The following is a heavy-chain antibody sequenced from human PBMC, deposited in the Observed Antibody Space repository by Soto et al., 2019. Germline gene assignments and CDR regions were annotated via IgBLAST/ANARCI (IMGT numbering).Heavy chain of an antibody. Sequence: SETLSLTCDVSRYSINNNNWWSWVRQPPGGGLEWIGELHHGGSTNYNPSLESRATFSVDISKNQFFLKLSSVTAADTAVYYCTKNSAYALDYWGQGTLVTVSS. D-gene: IGHD5-12*01. J-gene: IGHJ4*02. CDR3: TKNSAYALDY. CDR2: LHHGGST. V-gene: IGHV4-4*02. CDR1: RYSINNNNW.